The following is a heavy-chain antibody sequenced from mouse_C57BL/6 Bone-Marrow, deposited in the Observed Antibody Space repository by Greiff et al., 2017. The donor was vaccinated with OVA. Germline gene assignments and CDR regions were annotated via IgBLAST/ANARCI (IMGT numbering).Heavy chain of an antibody. Sequence: QVQLKESGSELRSPGSSVKLSCKDFDSEVFPLAYMSWVRQKPGHGFEWIGGILPSIGRTIYGEKFEDKATLDADTLSNTAYLELNSLTSEDSAIYYCAREDGSSYKYFDVWGTGTTVTVSS. V-gene: IGHV15-2*01. CDR3: AREDGSSYKYFDV. J-gene: IGHJ1*03. CDR2: ILPSIGRT. CDR1: DSEVFPLAY. D-gene: IGHD1-1*01.